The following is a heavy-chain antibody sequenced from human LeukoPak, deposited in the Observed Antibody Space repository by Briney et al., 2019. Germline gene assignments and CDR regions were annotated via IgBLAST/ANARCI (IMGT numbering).Heavy chain of an antibody. Sequence: SETLSLTCTVSGGSVSSGSYYWSWIRQPPGKGLEWIGYIYYSGSTNYNPSLKSRVTISGDTSKNQFSLKLSSVTAADTAVYYCARVGWYGGLTEFDYWGQGTLVTASS. V-gene: IGHV4-61*01. D-gene: IGHD3-10*01. CDR3: ARVGWYGGLTEFDY. CDR1: GGSVSSGSYY. CDR2: IYYSGST. J-gene: IGHJ4*02.